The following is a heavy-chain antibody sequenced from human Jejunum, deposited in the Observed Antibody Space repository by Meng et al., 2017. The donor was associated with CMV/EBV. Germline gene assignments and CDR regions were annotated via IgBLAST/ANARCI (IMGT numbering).Heavy chain of an antibody. D-gene: IGHD4-17*01. CDR1: GLTFKNYQ. V-gene: IGHV3-21*06. CDR3: TRAYDYGDPNWFDP. Sequence: SGLTFKNYQMIWVRQAPGKGLEWVSSISGASTYIYYAESVDGRFTISRDNAKNSVYLQMNSLRAEDTAVYYCTRAYDYGDPNWFDPWGQGTLVTVSS. CDR2: ISGASTYI. J-gene: IGHJ5*02.